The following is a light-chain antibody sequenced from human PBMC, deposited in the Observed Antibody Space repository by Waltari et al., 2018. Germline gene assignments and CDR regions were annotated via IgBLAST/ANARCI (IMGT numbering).Light chain of an antibody. V-gene: IGKV3-11*01. J-gene: IGKJ4*01. CDR3: QQRRNWPLT. Sequence: EIVLTQSPATLSLSPGERATRSCRASQRVDMYLAWYQQRPGQAPRLLIYDTSNRATDIPARFSGSGSETDFSLTISSLEPEDFAVYYCQQRRNWPLTFGGGTKVEIK. CDR2: DTS. CDR1: QRVDMY.